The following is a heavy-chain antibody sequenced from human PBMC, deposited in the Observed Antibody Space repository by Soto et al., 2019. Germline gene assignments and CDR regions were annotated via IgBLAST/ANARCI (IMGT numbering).Heavy chain of an antibody. Sequence: GGSLRLSCTASGFILSSNAIHWVRQAPGKGLEWVALIGDDGSNKYYGDSVKGRFTISRDNAKNTLYLQMNSLTVEDTAVYYCVRDDFGLGIDYWGLGTLVTVSS. D-gene: IGHD1-26*01. J-gene: IGHJ4*02. CDR3: VRDDFGLGIDY. V-gene: IGHV3-33*01. CDR1: GFILSSNA. CDR2: IGDDGSNK.